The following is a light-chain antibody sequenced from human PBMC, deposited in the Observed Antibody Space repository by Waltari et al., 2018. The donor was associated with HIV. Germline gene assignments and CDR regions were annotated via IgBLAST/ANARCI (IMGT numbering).Light chain of an antibody. Sequence: QSALTQPPSVSGSPGQSVTFSCTGTSSAVGRYNSVSWYQQHPGKAPKLRRYYATQRPSGVPDRFSGSKSGNTASLTISGLRADDEADYYCCSYGGTYNVFGVGTKVTVL. CDR3: CSYGGTYNV. CDR2: YAT. J-gene: IGLJ1*01. V-gene: IGLV2-11*01. CDR1: SSAVGRYNS.